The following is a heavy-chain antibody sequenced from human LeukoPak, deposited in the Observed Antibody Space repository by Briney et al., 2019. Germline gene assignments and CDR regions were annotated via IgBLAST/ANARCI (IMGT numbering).Heavy chain of an antibody. CDR1: GGTFSSYA. CDR3: ARDLGIVGATTSYYYMDV. V-gene: IGHV1-69*15. CDR2: IIPIFGTA. J-gene: IGHJ6*03. D-gene: IGHD1-26*01. Sequence: SVKVSCKASGGTFSSYAISWVRQAPGQGLEWMGRIIPIFGTANYAQKFQGRGTITEDASTSTDYMELSSMRTEDTAVYYCARDLGIVGATTSYYYMDVWGKGTTVTVSS.